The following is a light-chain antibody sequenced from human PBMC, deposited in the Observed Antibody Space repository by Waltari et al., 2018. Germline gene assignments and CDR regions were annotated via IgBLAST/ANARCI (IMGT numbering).Light chain of an antibody. V-gene: IGKV3-15*01. CDR1: QSVGGN. CDR3: QQYNKWPLT. Sequence: EIVMTQSHDTLSVSPGERGAVSCRASQSVGGNLAWYQQTPGQATRLLICAASTRATAIPASCSGGGSGTEFTLTISSLQSEDCAVYYCQQYNKWPLTFGQGTKVEIK. CDR2: AAS. J-gene: IGKJ1*01.